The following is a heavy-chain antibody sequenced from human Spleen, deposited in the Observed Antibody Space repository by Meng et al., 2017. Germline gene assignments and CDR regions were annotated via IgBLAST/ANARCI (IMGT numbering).Heavy chain of an antibody. CDR3: ATSYYDILTGYRSRQFYFDY. D-gene: IGHD3-9*01. CDR1: GGSISSGSYY. J-gene: IGHJ4*01. V-gene: IGHV4-61*02. Sequence: SETLSLTCTVSGGSISSGSYYWSWIRQPAGKGLEWIGRIYTSGSTNYNPSLKSRVTISVDTSKNQFSLKLSSVTAADTAVYYCATSYYDILTGYRSRQFYFDYWGQGTLVTVSS. CDR2: IYTSGST.